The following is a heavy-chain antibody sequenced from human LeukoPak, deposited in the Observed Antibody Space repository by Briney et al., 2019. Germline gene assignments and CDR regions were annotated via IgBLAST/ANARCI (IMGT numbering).Heavy chain of an antibody. J-gene: IGHJ4*02. CDR1: GFTFDDYA. D-gene: IGHD6-19*01. V-gene: IGHV3-9*01. CDR3: ARDLHSSRGY. Sequence: GGSLRLSCAASGFTFDDYAMHWVRQAPGKGLEWVSGISWNSGSIGYADSVKGRFTISRDNAKNSLYLQMNSLRAENTALYYCARDLHSSRGYWGQGTLVTVSS. CDR2: ISWNSGSI.